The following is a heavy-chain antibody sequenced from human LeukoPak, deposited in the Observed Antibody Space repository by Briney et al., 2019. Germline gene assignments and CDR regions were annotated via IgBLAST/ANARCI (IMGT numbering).Heavy chain of an antibody. V-gene: IGHV3-30*18. D-gene: IGHD4-17*01. CDR3: AENEEDMTTVYYFDY. Sequence: GRSLRLSYAASGFTFSSYGMHWVRQAPGKGLEWVAVISYDGSNKYYADSVKGRFTISRDNSKNTLYLQMNSLRAEDTAVYYCAENEEDMTTVYYFDYWGQGTLVTVSS. CDR1: GFTFSSYG. CDR2: ISYDGSNK. J-gene: IGHJ4*02.